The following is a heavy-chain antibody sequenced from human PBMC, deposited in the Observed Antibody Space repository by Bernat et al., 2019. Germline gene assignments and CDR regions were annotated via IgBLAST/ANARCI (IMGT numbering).Heavy chain of an antibody. Sequence: EVQLVESGGGLIQPGGSLRLSCAASGFTVSSNYMSWVRQAPGKGLEWVSVIYSGGSTYYADSGKGRFTISRDNSKNTLYLQMNSLRAEDTAVYYCAGSGYSQYYYGLDVWGQGTTVTVSS. CDR1: GFTVSSNY. D-gene: IGHD3-22*01. V-gene: IGHV3-53*01. CDR2: IYSGGST. J-gene: IGHJ6*02. CDR3: AGSGYSQYYYGLDV.